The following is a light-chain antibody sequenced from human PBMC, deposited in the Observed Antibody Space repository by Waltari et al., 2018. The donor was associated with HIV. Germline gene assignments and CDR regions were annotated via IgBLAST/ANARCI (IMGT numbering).Light chain of an antibody. Sequence: QSVLTQPPSASGTPGQRVTISCSGSSSTIGSNYVYWYQQLPGTAPKLLIYRNNQWPSGVPDRFSGSKSGTSASLAISGLRSEDEADYYCAAWDDSLSGGFGGGTKLTVL. J-gene: IGLJ3*02. CDR2: RNN. CDR1: SSTIGSNY. CDR3: AAWDDSLSGG. V-gene: IGLV1-47*01.